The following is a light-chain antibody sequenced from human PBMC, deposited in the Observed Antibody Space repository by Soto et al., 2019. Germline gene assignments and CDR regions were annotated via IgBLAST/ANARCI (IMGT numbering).Light chain of an antibody. Sequence: EIVLTQSPGTLSLSPGERATLSCRASQSVSSSYLAWYQQKPGQAPRLLIYGASSRATGIPDRFSGSGSGTDFTLTICRLEPEDFAVYYCQQYGSSPATSGQGTKVDIK. V-gene: IGKV3-20*01. J-gene: IGKJ1*01. CDR3: QQYGSSPAT. CDR2: GAS. CDR1: QSVSSSY.